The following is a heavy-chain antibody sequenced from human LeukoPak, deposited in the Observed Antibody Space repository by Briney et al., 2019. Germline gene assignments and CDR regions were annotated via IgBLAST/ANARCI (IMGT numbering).Heavy chain of an antibody. CDR1: GGSISSGSYY. J-gene: IGHJ4*02. CDR2: IYTSGST. V-gene: IGHV4-61*02. CDR3: ARGGMAGSDY. Sequence: PSETLSLTCTVSGGSISSGSYYWSWIRQPAGKGLEWIGRIYTSGSTNYNPSLKSRVTISVDTSKNQFSLKLSSVTAADTAVYYCARGGMAGSDYWGQGTLVTVSS. D-gene: IGHD1-20*01.